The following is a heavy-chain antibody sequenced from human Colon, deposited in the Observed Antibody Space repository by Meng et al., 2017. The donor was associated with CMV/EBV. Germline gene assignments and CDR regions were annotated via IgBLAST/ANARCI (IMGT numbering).Heavy chain of an antibody. V-gene: IGHV1-69*13. J-gene: IGHJ5*02. CDR1: GGPFNSNA. CDR3: ARSPLPAAPNWFDP. D-gene: IGHD2-2*01. Sequence: SVKVSCKMSGGPFNSNAISWVRQAPGQGLEWMGGLIPIFGTPKYAQKFQGRVTITADASTTTMYMELTSLTSDDTAVYYCARSPLPAAPNWFDPWGQGTLVTVSS. CDR2: LIPIFGTP.